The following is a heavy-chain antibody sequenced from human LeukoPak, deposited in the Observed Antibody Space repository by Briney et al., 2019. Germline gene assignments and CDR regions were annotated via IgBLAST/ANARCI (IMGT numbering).Heavy chain of an antibody. CDR1: GFIFSSYW. V-gene: IGHV3-7*01. Sequence: GGSLRLSCAASGFIFSSYWMTWVRQAPGKGLEWVANIKEDGSEKYYVDSVRGRFTISRDNAKNSLYLHMKSLRAEDTAVYYCARVHHSSSWGTDDCWGQGTLVTVSS. D-gene: IGHD6-13*01. J-gene: IGHJ4*02. CDR2: IKEDGSEK. CDR3: ARVHHSSSWGTDDC.